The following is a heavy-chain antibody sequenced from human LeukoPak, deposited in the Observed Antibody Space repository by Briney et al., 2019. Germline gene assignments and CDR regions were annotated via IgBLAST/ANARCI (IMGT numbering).Heavy chain of an antibody. Sequence: GGSLRLSCAASGFTFTSNAMGWVRQAPGKGLEWVSAISGSSGNTYYADSVKGRFTISRDNSKNTLYLQMNSLRAEDTAVYYCARRAGGYSHPYDYWGQGILVTVSS. D-gene: IGHD4-23*01. CDR1: GFTFTSNA. V-gene: IGHV3-23*01. CDR3: ARRAGGYSHPYDY. CDR2: ISGSSGNT. J-gene: IGHJ4*02.